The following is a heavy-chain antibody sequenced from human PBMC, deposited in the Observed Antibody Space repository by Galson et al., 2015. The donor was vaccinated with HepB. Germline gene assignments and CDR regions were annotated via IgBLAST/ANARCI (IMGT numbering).Heavy chain of an antibody. J-gene: IGHJ4*02. CDR2: IYPGDSDT. D-gene: IGHD5-24*01. CDR1: GYSFTSYW. Sequence: QSGAEVKKPGESLKISCKGSGYSFTSYWIGWVRQMPGKGLEWMGIIYPGDSDTRYSPSFQGQVTISADKSISTAYLQWSSPKASDTAMYYCARGIGMATIFWYFDYWGQGTLVTVSS. CDR3: ARGIGMATIFWYFDY. V-gene: IGHV5-51*03.